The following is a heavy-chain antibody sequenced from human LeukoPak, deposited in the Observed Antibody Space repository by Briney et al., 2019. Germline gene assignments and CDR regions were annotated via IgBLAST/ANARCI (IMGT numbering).Heavy chain of an antibody. CDR3: ARARWLQVPFDS. Sequence: GESLKISCKGSGYRFSTYWIGWVRPMPGKGLEWMGIIYPGDSDTRYSPSFQGQVTISADKSISTAYLQWSTLKASDTAMYYCARARWLQVPFDSWGQGTLVTVSS. D-gene: IGHD5-24*01. J-gene: IGHJ4*02. CDR2: IYPGDSDT. CDR1: GYRFSTYW. V-gene: IGHV5-51*01.